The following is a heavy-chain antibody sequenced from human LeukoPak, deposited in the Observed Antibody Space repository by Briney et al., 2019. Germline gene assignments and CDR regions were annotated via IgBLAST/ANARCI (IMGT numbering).Heavy chain of an antibody. J-gene: IGHJ5*02. CDR2: INRDASEK. CDR3: APYFPDRGS. CDR1: GFTFSSYW. D-gene: IGHD2/OR15-2a*01. V-gene: IGHV3-7*01. Sequence: GGSLRLSCAASGFTFSSYWMSWVRQAPGKGLEWVANINRDASEKNYVDSVKGRFTISRDNAKNSLYLQMNNLRAEDTVVYYCAPYFPDRGSWGQGTLVTVSS.